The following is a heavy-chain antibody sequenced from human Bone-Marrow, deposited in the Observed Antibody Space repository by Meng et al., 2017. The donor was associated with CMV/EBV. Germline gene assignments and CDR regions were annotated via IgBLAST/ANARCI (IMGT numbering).Heavy chain of an antibody. CDR3: AKDERVPVKEGWFDP. J-gene: IGHJ5*02. V-gene: IGHV1-2*02. D-gene: IGHD2-2*01. CDR2: INTSSGGT. CDR1: GYTFTGYY. Sequence: SGYTFTGYYMHWVRQAPGEGLVWMGWINTSSGGTIYAEKFQGRISMTRDKSISTAYMEMRRLTSDDTAVYYCAKDERVPVKEGWFDPWGQGTPVTVSS.